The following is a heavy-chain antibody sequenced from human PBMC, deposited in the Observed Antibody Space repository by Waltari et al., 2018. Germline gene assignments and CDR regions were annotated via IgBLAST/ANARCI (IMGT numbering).Heavy chain of an antibody. CDR2: IWYDGSNK. V-gene: IGHV3-33*08. J-gene: IGHJ4*02. Sequence: QVQLVESGGGVVQPGRSLRLSCAASGFTFSSYGMHWVRQAPGKGLEWVAVIWYDGSNKYYADSVKGRFTIARDNSKNTLYLQMNSLRAEDTAMYYCANLQAGAEYSSSSTDYWGQGTLVTVSS. D-gene: IGHD6-6*01. CDR3: ANLQAGAEYSSSSTDY. CDR1: GFTFSSYG.